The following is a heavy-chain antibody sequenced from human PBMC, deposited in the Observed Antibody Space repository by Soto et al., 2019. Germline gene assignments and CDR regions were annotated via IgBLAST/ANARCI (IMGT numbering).Heavy chain of an antibody. J-gene: IGHJ4*02. CDR1: GYSISSSGYY. CDR2: VYYSWST. Sequence: SETLSLTCTVSGYSISSSGYYWGWIRQPPGKGLERIGSVYYSWSTYYNPSLKSRVTIFVDTSKNQFSLELSSVTAADTAVYYCASPFGELLSIDQWGQGTLVTVSS. V-gene: IGHV4-39*01. CDR3: ASPFGELLSIDQ. D-gene: IGHD3-10*01.